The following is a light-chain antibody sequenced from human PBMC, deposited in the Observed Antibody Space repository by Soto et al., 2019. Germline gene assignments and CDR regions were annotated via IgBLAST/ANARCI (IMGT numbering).Light chain of an antibody. CDR2: GAS. CDR3: QQYGSSPWT. CDR1: QSVSSSY. J-gene: IGKJ1*01. Sequence: EIVLTQSPGTLSLSPGERATLSCRASQSVSSSYLAWYQQKPGQAPRHLIYGASSRATGIPDRFSGSGSGTDFTLTISRREPEDFAVYYCQQYGSSPWTLGQGTKVEIK. V-gene: IGKV3-20*01.